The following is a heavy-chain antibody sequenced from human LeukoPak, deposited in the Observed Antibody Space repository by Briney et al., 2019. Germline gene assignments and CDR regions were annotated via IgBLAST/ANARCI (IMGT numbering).Heavy chain of an antibody. CDR3: ARAKRRGVTGTGWFDP. J-gene: IGHJ5*02. CDR1: GFTFSDYF. CDR2: ISTGSRTI. Sequence: GGSLRLSCAASGFTFSDYFMSWIRQAPGKGPEWISYISTGSRTIYYADSVEGRFTISRDNARDSLYLQMNSLRAEDTAVYYCARAKRRGVTGTGWFDPWGQGTLVTVSS. D-gene: IGHD2-21*02. V-gene: IGHV3-11*01.